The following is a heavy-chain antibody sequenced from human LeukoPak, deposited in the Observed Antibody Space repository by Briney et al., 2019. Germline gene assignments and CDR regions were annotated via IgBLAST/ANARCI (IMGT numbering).Heavy chain of an antibody. J-gene: IGHJ4*02. CDR1: GFTFSSYT. CDR3: AREAYCSGGSCYYFDY. V-gene: IGHV3-21*03. D-gene: IGHD2-15*01. CDR2: ISSGSNYI. Sequence: GGSLRLSCAASGFTFSSYTMNWVRQAPGKGLEWVLSISSGSNYIYYADSLKGRFTISRDNARNSLYLQMNSLRAEDTAVYYCAREAYCSGGSCYYFDYWGQGTLVTVSS.